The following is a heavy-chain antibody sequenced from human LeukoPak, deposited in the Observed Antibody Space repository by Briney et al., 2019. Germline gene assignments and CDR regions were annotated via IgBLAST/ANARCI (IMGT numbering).Heavy chain of an antibody. D-gene: IGHD1-1*01. CDR2: IIPIFGTA. V-gene: IGHV1-69*13. CDR3: ARGRNPGNWKFPSLADYYYYYMDV. Sequence: SVKVSCKASGGTFSSYAISWVRQAPGQGLEWMGGIIPIFGTANYAQKFQGRVTITADESTSTAYMELSSLRSEDTAVYYCARGRNPGNWKFPSLADYYYYYMDVWGKGTTVTISS. CDR1: GGTFSSYA. J-gene: IGHJ6*03.